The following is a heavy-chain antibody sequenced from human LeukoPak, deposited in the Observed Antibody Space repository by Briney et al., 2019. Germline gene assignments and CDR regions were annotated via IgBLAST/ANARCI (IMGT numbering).Heavy chain of an antibody. CDR3: AKDFGRNLGGPGY. CDR1: GFTFSTYT. V-gene: IGHV3-23*01. D-gene: IGHD1-14*01. Sequence: GGSLRLSCAASGFTFSTYTMAWVRQAPGGGLEWISGISGNGGRTYYADSVKGRFAISRDDSKSTLYLQMNSLRGEDTAVYYCAKDFGRNLGGPGYWGRGTLVIVSS. CDR2: ISGNGGRT. J-gene: IGHJ4*02.